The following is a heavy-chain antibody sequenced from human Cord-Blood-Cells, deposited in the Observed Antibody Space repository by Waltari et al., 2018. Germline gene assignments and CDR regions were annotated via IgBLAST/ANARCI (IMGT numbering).Heavy chain of an antibody. CDR1: GYTFTSYA. CDR2: INAGNGNT. Sequence: QVQLVQSGAEVKKPGASVKVSCKASGYTFTSYAMHWVRQAPGQRLEGMGWINAGNGNTKYSQKFQGRVTITRDTSASTAYMELSSLRSEDTAVYYCARAPPPVEMATINWFDPWGQGTLVTVSS. V-gene: IGHV1-3*01. CDR3: ARAPPPVEMATINWFDP. J-gene: IGHJ5*02. D-gene: IGHD5-12*01.